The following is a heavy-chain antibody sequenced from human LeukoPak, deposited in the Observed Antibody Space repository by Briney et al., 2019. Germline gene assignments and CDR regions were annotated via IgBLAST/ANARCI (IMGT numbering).Heavy chain of an antibody. Sequence: GGSLRLSCAASGFTFSSYSMNWVRHTPGKGLQWVSYISSSGTTIYYADSVKGRFTISRDNVMNSLYLQMDSLRDEDTAIYYCARMDRGAYNSPYYFDYWGQGTLVTVSS. V-gene: IGHV3-48*02. CDR2: ISSSGTTI. CDR3: ARMDRGAYNSPYYFDY. J-gene: IGHJ4*02. D-gene: IGHD5-24*01. CDR1: GFTFSSYS.